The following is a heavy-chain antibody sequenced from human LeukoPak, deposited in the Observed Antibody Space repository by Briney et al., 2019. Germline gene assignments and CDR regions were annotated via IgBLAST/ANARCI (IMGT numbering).Heavy chain of an antibody. V-gene: IGHV4-39*07. CDR3: ARRSGRRVYYFDY. Sequence: SETLSLTCTVSGGSISSSSYYWGWIRQPPGKGLEWIGSIYYSGSTYYNPSLKSRVTISVDTSKNQFSLKLSSVTAADTAVYYCARRSGRRVYYFDYWGQGTLVTVSS. CDR1: GGSISSSSYY. D-gene: IGHD5-12*01. CDR2: IYYSGST. J-gene: IGHJ4*02.